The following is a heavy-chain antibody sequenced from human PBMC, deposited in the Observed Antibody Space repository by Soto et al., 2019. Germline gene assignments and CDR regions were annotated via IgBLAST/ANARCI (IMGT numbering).Heavy chain of an antibody. CDR1: GGSISSYY. J-gene: IGHJ4*02. V-gene: IGHV4-59*01. D-gene: IGHD2-15*01. CDR2: IYYSGST. CDR3: ARVRGGYARHMFDY. Sequence: SETLSLTCTVSGGSISSYYWSWIRQPPGKGLEWIGYIYYSGSTNYNPSLKSRVTISVDTFKNQFSLKLSSVTAADTVLYYCARVRGGYARHMFDYWGQGSLVTVSA.